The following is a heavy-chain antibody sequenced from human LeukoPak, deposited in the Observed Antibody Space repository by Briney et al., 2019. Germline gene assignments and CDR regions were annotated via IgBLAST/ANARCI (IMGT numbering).Heavy chain of an antibody. V-gene: IGHV3-74*01. Sequence: GGSLRLSCAASGFTFSSYWMHWVRRAPGKGLVWVSRINSDGSSTSYADSVKGRFTISRDNAKNTLYLQMNSLRAEDTAVYYCAREIAVAGTIDYWGQGTLVTVSS. J-gene: IGHJ4*02. CDR2: INSDGSST. D-gene: IGHD6-19*01. CDR1: GFTFSSYW. CDR3: AREIAVAGTIDY.